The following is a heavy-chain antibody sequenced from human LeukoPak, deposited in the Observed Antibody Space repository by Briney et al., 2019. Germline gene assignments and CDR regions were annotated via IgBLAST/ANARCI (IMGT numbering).Heavy chain of an antibody. V-gene: IGHV3-33*01. J-gene: IGHJ3*02. CDR3: ARDAPLHAFDI. Sequence: GGSLRLSCAASGFTFSSYGMHWVRQAPGKGLEWVAVIWYDGSNKYYADSVKGRFTISRDNSKNTLYLQMNSLRAEDTAVYYCARDAPLHAFDIWGQGTMVPVSS. CDR2: IWYDGSNK. CDR1: GFTFSSYG.